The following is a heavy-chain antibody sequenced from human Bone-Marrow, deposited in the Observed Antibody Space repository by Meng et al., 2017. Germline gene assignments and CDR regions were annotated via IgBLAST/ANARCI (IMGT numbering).Heavy chain of an antibody. D-gene: IGHD4-23*01. V-gene: IGHV4-39*07. CDR1: GGSISSSSYY. Sequence: GSLRLSCTVSGGSISSSSYYWGWIRQPPGKGLEWIGSIYYSGSTYYNPSLKSRVTISVDTSKNQFSLKLSSVTAADTAVYYCARAHDYGGNFDYWGQGTLVTVSS. CDR3: ARAHDYGGNFDY. CDR2: IYYSGST. J-gene: IGHJ4*02.